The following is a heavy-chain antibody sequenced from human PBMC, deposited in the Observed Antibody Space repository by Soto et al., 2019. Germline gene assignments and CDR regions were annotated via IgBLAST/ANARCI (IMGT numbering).Heavy chain of an antibody. CDR2: IYSNGDT. CDR3: ARRGGSSSGYYYYAMDV. CDR1: SDSMNRGGYY. Sequence: SETLSLTCSVSSDSMNRGGYYWSWIRHHPGKGLEWVGYIYSNGDTYYNPSLKSRVTISVDTSKNQSSLNLTSVTTADTAVYYCARRGGSSSGYYYYAMDVWGQGTTVTVAS. J-gene: IGHJ6*02. V-gene: IGHV4-31*03. D-gene: IGHD6-6*01.